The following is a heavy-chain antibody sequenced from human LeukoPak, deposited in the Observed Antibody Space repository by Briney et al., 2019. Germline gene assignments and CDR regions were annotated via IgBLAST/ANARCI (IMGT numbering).Heavy chain of an antibody. CDR3: ATGEGAANLPNIDY. V-gene: IGHV1-24*01. J-gene: IGHJ4*02. CDR1: GYTLTELS. Sequence: GASVKVSCKVSGYTLTELSMHWVRQAPGKGLEWMGGFDPEDGETIYAQKFQGRVTMTEDTSTDTAYMELSSLRSEDTAVYYCATGEGAANLPNIDYWGQGTLVTVSS. CDR2: FDPEDGET. D-gene: IGHD1-14*01.